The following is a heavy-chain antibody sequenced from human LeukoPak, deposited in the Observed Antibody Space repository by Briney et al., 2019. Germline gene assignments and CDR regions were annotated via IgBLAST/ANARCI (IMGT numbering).Heavy chain of an antibody. Sequence: GASVKVSCKVSGYTLTELSMHWVRQAPGKGLEWMGGFDPKNGKTMYAQNFQGRVSTTADKSTSTAYMELSSLRSEDTALYYCARSPWLPDSYYYSYMDVWGKGTTVTVSS. CDR1: GYTLTELS. D-gene: IGHD5-12*01. J-gene: IGHJ6*03. CDR2: FDPKNGKT. CDR3: ARSPWLPDSYYYSYMDV. V-gene: IGHV1-24*01.